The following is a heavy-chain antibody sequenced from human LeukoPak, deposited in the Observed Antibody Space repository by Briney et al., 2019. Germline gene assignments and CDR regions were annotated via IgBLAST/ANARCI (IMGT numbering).Heavy chain of an antibody. J-gene: IGHJ5*02. Sequence: ASVKVSCKASGYTFTSYGISWARQAPGQGLEWMGWISAYNGNTNYAQKFQGRVTMTRNTSISTAYMELSSLRSEDTAVYYCARGTRRYYDFWSGYYPNWFDPWGQGTLVTVSS. D-gene: IGHD3-3*01. CDR2: ISAYNGNT. V-gene: IGHV1-18*01. CDR1: GYTFTSYG. CDR3: ARGTRRYYDFWSGYYPNWFDP.